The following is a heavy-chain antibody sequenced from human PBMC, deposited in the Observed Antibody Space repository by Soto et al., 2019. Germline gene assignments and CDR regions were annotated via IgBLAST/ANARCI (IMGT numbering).Heavy chain of an antibody. CDR3: AKILSTVTTYYYGMDV. CDR2: ISGSGGKT. Sequence: GGSLRLSCAASGFSFSTYPMVWVRQAPGKRLEAVSSISGSGGKTYYKDSVKGRFTISRDNSKNTVDLQMNSLRPEDTAVYYCAKILSTVTTYYYGMDVWGQGTTVTASS. D-gene: IGHD4-17*01. V-gene: IGHV3-23*01. CDR1: GFSFSTYP. J-gene: IGHJ6*02.